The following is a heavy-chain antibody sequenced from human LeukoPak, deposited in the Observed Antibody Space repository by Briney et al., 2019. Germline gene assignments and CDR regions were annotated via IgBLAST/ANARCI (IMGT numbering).Heavy chain of an antibody. CDR2: IWSDGTHK. V-gene: IGHV3-30*02. CDR3: AKSNSESQTTVGN. CDR1: GFTFSNVW. J-gene: IGHJ4*02. Sequence: GGSLRLSCAASGFTFSNVWMSWVRQAPGKGLEWVAVIWSDGTHKYYSDSVKGRFTISRDNSKNTLYLEMNSLRVEDTAVYYCAKSNSESQTTVGNWGQGTLVTVSS. D-gene: IGHD1-26*01.